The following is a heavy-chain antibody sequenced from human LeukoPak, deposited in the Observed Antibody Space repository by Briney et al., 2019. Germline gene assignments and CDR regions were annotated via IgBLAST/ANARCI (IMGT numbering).Heavy chain of an antibody. Sequence: SETLSLTCTVSGGSISSYYWSWIRQPAGKGLEWMGRIYTSGSTNYNPSLKSRVTMSVDTSKNQFSLKLSSVTAADTAVYYCARESTVTTLDWFDPWGQGTLVTVSS. J-gene: IGHJ5*02. V-gene: IGHV4-4*07. CDR3: ARESTVTTLDWFDP. CDR2: IYTSGST. D-gene: IGHD4-17*01. CDR1: GGSISSYY.